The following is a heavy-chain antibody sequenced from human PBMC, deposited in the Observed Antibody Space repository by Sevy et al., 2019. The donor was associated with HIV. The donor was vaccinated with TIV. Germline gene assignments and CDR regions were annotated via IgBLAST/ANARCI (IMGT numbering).Heavy chain of an antibody. CDR2: IRSQDNNYAT. CDR3: SRHKEPWRVLDSKDGMDV. CDR1: GFSFSDSA. J-gene: IGHJ6*02. V-gene: IGHV3-73*01. D-gene: IGHD6-19*01. Sequence: GGSLRLSRAASGFSFSDSAMHWVRQASGKGLEWIGRIRSQDNNYATSYAASVRDRFTISRDDAKYTAYLQMDSLKTEETAVYYCSRHKEPWRVLDSKDGMDVWGQGTTVTVSS.